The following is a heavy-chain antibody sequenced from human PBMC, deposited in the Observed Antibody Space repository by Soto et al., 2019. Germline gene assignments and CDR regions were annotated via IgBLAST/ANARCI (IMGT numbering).Heavy chain of an antibody. J-gene: IGHJ5*02. Sequence: QLQLQESGSGLVKPAQTLSLTCAVSGGSISSGGYSWGWMRQPPGKGLEWSGYVYNSGSTYDNPSHKRRAHITVATAKYQGSLKLSYVTVADTAVSYCASDHSGCDFSLCDPWGQGPLVTVS. CDR2: VYNSGST. CDR3: ASDHSGCDFSLCDP. CDR1: GGSISSGGYS. D-gene: IGHD5-12*01. V-gene: IGHV4-30-2*01.